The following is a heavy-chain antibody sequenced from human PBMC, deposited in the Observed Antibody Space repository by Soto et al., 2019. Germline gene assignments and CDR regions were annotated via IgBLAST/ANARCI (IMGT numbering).Heavy chain of an antibody. J-gene: IGHJ4*02. V-gene: IGHV3-23*01. CDR2: ISGSGGST. CDR3: AKETTYDFWSGYSDY. D-gene: IGHD3-3*01. Sequence: PGGSLRLSCAASGFTFSSYSMSRGRPAPGKGLEWVSAISGSGGSTYYADSVKGRFTISRDNSKNTLYLQMNSLRAEDTAVYYCAKETTYDFWSGYSDYWGQGTLVTVSS. CDR1: GFTFSSYS.